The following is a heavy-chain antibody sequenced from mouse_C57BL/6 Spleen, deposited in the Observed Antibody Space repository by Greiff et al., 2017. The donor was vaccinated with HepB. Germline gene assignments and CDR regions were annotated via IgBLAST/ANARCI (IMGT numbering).Heavy chain of an antibody. J-gene: IGHJ1*03. CDR1: GYTFTSYG. CDR3: ARLGDYGSSPWYFDV. Sequence: VQLQQSGAELARPGASVKLSCKASGYTFTSYGISWVKQRTGQGLEWIGENYPRSGNTYYNEKFKGKATLTADKSSSTAYMELRSLTSADSAVYFCARLGDYGSSPWYFDVWGTGTTVTVSS. CDR2: NYPRSGNT. V-gene: IGHV1-81*01. D-gene: IGHD1-1*01.